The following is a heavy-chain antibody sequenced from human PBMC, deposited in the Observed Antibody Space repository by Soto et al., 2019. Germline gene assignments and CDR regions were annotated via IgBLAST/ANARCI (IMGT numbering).Heavy chain of an antibody. J-gene: IGHJ6*02. CDR3: ERGNPFNYAGFDV. CDR2: MNAKSGDT. Sequence: QAHLEQSGAEVKRPGASVKVSCKASGYTFSDFDINWLRQASGQGPEWMGWMNAKSGDTSFAQRFQVKFNMTLDTALSTAYMEVGSLTSDDTAMYYCERGNPFNYAGFDVWGQGTTVAVSS. D-gene: IGHD3-16*01. CDR1: GYTFSDFD. V-gene: IGHV1-8*01.